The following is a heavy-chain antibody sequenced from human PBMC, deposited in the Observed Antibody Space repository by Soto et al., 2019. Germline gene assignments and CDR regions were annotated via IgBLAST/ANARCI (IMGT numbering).Heavy chain of an antibody. J-gene: IGHJ4*02. V-gene: IGHV3-30-3*01. D-gene: IGHD5-18*01. CDR2: ISYDGSNK. Sequence: ESGGGVVQPGRSLRLSCAASGFTFSSYAMHWVRQAPGKGLEWVAVISYDGSNKYYADSVKGRFTISRDNSKNTLYLQMNSLRAEDTAVYYCARAPGPKAMLTHWGQGTLVTVSS. CDR3: ARAPGPKAMLTH. CDR1: GFTFSSYA.